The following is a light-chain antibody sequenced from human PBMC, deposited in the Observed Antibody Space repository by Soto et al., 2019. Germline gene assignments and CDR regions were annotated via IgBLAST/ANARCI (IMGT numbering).Light chain of an antibody. CDR1: SGHSSYA. J-gene: IGLJ2*01. CDR3: QTWGTGIVV. CDR2: IDPDGSH. Sequence: QPVLTQSPSASASLGASVNLTCTLSSGHSSYAIAWHQQQPEKGPRYLMKIDPDGSHSRGDGIPDRFSGSSSGAERYLTISSLQSEDEADYYCQTWGTGIVVFGGGTKLTVL. V-gene: IGLV4-69*01.